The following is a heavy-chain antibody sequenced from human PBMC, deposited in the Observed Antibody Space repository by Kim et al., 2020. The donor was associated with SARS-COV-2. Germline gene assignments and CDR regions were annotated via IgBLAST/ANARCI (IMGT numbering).Heavy chain of an antibody. J-gene: IGHJ4*02. Sequence: SVKVSCKASGGTFSIYATSWVRHAPGRGLEWMGRIIPILCKTDYAQRFQGRVTITADKSTNTVYMELSALRSEDTAMYFCARAGDNSVWFDYWGQGTQV. CDR1: GGTFSIYA. CDR3: ARAGDNSVWFDY. V-gene: IGHV1-69*04. D-gene: IGHD3-22*01. CDR2: IIPILCKT.